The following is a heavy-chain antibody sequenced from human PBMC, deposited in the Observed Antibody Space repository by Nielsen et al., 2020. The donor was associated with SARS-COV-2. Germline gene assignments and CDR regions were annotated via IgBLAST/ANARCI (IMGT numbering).Heavy chain of an antibody. J-gene: IGHJ4*02. V-gene: IGHV4-39*01. Sequence: GSLRLSCTVSGGSMSNSNYYWGWIRQPPGRGLEWIGGIHYTGSTYYNPSLTSRAPISVDTSKKQFSLRLSSVTAADTAVYYCARQSRWLANFDYWGQGTLVTVSS. CDR3: ARQSRWLANFDY. CDR2: IHYTGST. CDR1: GGSMSNSNYY. D-gene: IGHD6-19*01.